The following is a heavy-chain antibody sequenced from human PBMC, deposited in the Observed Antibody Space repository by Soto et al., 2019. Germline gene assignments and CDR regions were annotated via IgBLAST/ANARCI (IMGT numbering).Heavy chain of an antibody. CDR3: AREGGNLNWFDP. J-gene: IGHJ5*02. CDR1: GFTFSSYS. V-gene: IGHV3-48*02. CDR2: MSSSSSTI. Sequence: EVQLVESGGGLVQPGGSLRLSCAASGFTFSSYSMNWVRQAPGKRLEWVSYMSSSSSTIYYADSVKGRFTISRDNAKNSLYLQMNSLRDEDTAVHYCAREGGNLNWFDPWGQGTLVTVSS. D-gene: IGHD1-26*01.